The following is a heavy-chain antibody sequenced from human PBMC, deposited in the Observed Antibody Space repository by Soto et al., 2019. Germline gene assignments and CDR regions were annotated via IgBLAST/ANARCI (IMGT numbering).Heavy chain of an antibody. CDR1: GFTFSDAW. D-gene: IGHD5-12*01. J-gene: IGHJ5*02. Sequence: ESGGGLVKPGGSLRLSCAASGFTFSDAWMNWVRQAPGKGLEWVGRIRRKTDGGPTDYAATVKGRFTISRDDSTNTLFLQMSSLQTEDTAMYYCTTDGLIYGGSCFDLWGQGTLVTVSS. CDR3: TTDGLIYGGSCFDL. CDR2: IRRKTDGGPT. V-gene: IGHV3-15*07.